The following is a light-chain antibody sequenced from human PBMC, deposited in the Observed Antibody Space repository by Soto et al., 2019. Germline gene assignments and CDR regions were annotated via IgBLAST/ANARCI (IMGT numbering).Light chain of an antibody. CDR3: HQYGSSPWT. J-gene: IGKJ1*01. Sequence: PGERATLSCMASQSVDSNYLAWYQQKPGQAPRLLIYGASSRATAIPDRFSGSGSGTDFTLTISRLEPEDFAVYYCHQYGSSPWTFGQGTKVDIK. CDR1: QSVDSNY. CDR2: GAS. V-gene: IGKV3-20*01.